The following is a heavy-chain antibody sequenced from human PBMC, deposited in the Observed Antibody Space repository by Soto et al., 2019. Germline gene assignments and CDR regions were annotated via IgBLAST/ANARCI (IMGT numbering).Heavy chain of an antibody. V-gene: IGHV4-59*01. Sequence: PSETLSLTCTVSGGSISNYYWSWIRQPPGKGLEWIGYISYTGNTNYNPSLKSRVTMSVDTSKNQFSLKLSSVTAADTAVYYCARGGTYSRLIIGDWFDPWGRGILVTVS. CDR1: GGSISNYY. D-gene: IGHD6-13*01. CDR3: ARGGTYSRLIIGDWFDP. CDR2: ISYTGNT. J-gene: IGHJ5*02.